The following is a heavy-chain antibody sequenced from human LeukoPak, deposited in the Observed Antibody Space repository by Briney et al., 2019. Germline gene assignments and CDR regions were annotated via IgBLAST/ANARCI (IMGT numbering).Heavy chain of an antibody. J-gene: IGHJ5*02. CDR3: ARYPYSTSSWSDP. D-gene: IGHD6-6*01. V-gene: IGHV3-66*01. CDR1: GPTVSSDY. Sequence: QPGGSLRLSCAASGPTVSSDYMSWVRQAPGKGLQGVSVIYSGGGTYYADSVRGRFTISRDNSKNTLYLQLNSLRAEDTAVYYCARYPYSTSSWSDPWGQGTLVTVSS. CDR2: IYSGGGT.